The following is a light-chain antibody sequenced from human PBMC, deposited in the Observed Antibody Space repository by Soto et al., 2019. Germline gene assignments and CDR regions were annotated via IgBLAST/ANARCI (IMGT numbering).Light chain of an antibody. J-gene: IGKJ1*01. V-gene: IGKV3-20*01. CDR3: QQYGSSPWT. CDR2: GAS. Sequence: EIVLTQSPGTLSLSPGERATLSCRASQSVSSSYLAWYQQKPGQAPRLLIYGASSRATDIPDRLSGSGSGTDFPLTVSRLEPEDFAVYYCQQYGSSPWTFGHGTKVEIK. CDR1: QSVSSSY.